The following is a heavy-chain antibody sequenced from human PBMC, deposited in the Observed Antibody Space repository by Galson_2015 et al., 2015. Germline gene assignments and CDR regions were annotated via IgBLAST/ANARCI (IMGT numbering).Heavy chain of an antibody. CDR2: ISGSGGST. Sequence: SLRLSCAASGFTFSSYSMSWVRQAPGKGLEWVSAISGSGGSTYYADSVKGRFTISRDNSKNTLYLQMNSLRAEDTAVYYCAKAIGHKRRYLDWLHTANFDYCGQGTLVTVSS. CDR1: GFTFSSYS. CDR3: AKAIGHKRRYLDWLHTANFDY. V-gene: IGHV3-23*01. J-gene: IGHJ4*02. D-gene: IGHD3-9*01.